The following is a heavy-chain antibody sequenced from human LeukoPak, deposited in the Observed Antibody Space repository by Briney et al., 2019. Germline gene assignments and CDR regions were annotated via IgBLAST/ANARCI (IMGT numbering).Heavy chain of an antibody. CDR3: ARGPSPYSGGWYLRGNYFDY. Sequence: SQTLSLTCAISGDSVSSNSAAWNWIRQSPSRGLEWLGRTYYRSKWYNDYAVSVKSRITINPDTSKNQFSLQLNSVTPEDTAVYYCARGPSPYSGGWYLRGNYFDYWGQGTLVTVSS. D-gene: IGHD6-19*01. V-gene: IGHV6-1*01. CDR2: TYYRSKWYN. J-gene: IGHJ4*02. CDR1: GDSVSSNSAA.